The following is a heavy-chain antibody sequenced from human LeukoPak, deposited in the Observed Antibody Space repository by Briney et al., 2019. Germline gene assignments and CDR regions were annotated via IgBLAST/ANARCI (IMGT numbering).Heavy chain of an antibody. CDR2: ISAYNGNT. CDR1: GYTFTSYG. D-gene: IGHD3-22*01. CDR3: ARDRIDPSYYYDGGAFDI. J-gene: IGHJ3*02. V-gene: IGHV1-18*01. Sequence: ASVKVSCKASGYTFTSYGISWVRQAPGQGLEWMGWISAYNGNTNYAQKLQGRVTMTTDTSTSTAYMELRSLRSDDTAVYYCARDRIDPSYYYDGGAFDIWGQGTMVTVSS.